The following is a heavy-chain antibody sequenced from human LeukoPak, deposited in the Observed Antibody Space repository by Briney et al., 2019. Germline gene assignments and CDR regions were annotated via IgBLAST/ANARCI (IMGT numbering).Heavy chain of an antibody. CDR3: ARGRHEHPVESATYYYDSSGYSY. Sequence: ASVKVSCKASGYTFTGYYMHWVRQAPGQGLEWMGWINPNSSGTNYAQKFQGRVTMNRDTSISTAYRELSRLRSDDTAVYYCARGRHEHPVESATYYYDSSGYSYWGQGTLVTVPS. CDR2: INPNSSGT. V-gene: IGHV1-2*02. J-gene: IGHJ4*02. CDR1: GYTFTGYY. D-gene: IGHD3-22*01.